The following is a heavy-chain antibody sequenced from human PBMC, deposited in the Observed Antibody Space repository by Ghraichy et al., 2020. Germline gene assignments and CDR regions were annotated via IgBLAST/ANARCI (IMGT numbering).Heavy chain of an antibody. D-gene: IGHD4-23*01. V-gene: IGHV4-34*01. Sequence: SETLSLTCAVYGGSFSGYYWSWIRQPPGKGLEWIGEINHSGSTNYNPSLKSRVTISVDTSKNQFSLKLSSVTAADTAVYYCARGLGDGGNPIDYWGQGTLLTVSS. CDR3: ARGLGDGGNPIDY. J-gene: IGHJ4*02. CDR1: GGSFSGYY. CDR2: INHSGST.